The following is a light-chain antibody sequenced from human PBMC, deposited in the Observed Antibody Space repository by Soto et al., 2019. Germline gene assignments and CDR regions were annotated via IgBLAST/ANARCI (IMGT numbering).Light chain of an antibody. CDR2: EVS. V-gene: IGLV2-8*01. CDR1: SSDVGGYNY. J-gene: IGLJ2*01. Sequence: QSALTQPPSASGSPGQSVTISCTGTSSDVGGYNYVSWYQQYPGKVPKLMIYEVSKRPSGVPDRFSGSKSGNTASLTVAGLQAEDEADYYCSSYAGNNNVVFGGGTKLTVL. CDR3: SSYAGNNNVV.